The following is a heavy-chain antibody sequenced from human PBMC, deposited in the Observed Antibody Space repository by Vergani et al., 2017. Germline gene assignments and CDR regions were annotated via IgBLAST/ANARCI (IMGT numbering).Heavy chain of an antibody. J-gene: IGHJ1*01. Sequence: SLILSCSFSLFSYNHYFIIFVLQAPEICLYLFSSIILTSFIPMYSESVKVRFTVSISNSKNTVYFQMNDLRVDDTAVYYCVKHSSILSRRGDLHHWGQGTLVTVSS. CDR2: IILTSFIP. D-gene: IGHD2-21*01. V-gene: IGHV3-23*01. CDR1: LFSYNHYF. CDR3: VKHSSILSRRGDLHH.